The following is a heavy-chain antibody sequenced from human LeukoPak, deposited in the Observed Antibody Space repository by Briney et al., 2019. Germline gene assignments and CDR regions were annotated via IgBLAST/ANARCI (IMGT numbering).Heavy chain of an antibody. J-gene: IGHJ5*02. Sequence: KTGGSLRLSCATSEFTFGSYAMTWVRQAPGKGLEWVSGITGVGGNTYYADSVKGRFTISRDNSKNTLYLQMNSLRAEDTAAYYCAKDAVRGSGRINWFDTWGQGTLVTVSS. CDR2: ITGVGGNT. V-gene: IGHV3-23*01. CDR3: AKDAVRGSGRINWFDT. CDR1: EFTFGSYA. D-gene: IGHD3-10*01.